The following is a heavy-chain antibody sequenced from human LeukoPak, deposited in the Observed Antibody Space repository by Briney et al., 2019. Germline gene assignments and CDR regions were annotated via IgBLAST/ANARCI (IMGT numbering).Heavy chain of an antibody. D-gene: IGHD3-16*01. CDR3: AKDQRGKSPHYLDS. CDR1: GFTFSSSA. V-gene: IGHV3-23*01. CDR2: ISASGGST. J-gene: IGHJ4*02. Sequence: PGGSLRLSCAASGFTFSSSAMSWVRQVPGKGLEWVSGISASGGSTSYADSVRGRFTISRDNSKNTLYVQMNSLRDEDTAVYYCAKDQRGKSPHYLDSGAQGTLVTVSS.